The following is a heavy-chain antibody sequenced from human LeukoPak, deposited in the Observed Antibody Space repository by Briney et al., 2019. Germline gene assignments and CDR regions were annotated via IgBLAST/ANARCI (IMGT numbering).Heavy chain of an antibody. CDR3: ARGGYYGSGSRN. Sequence: PSETLSLTCAVYGGSFSGYYWSWIRQPAGKGLEWIGEINHSGSTNYNPSLKSRVTISVDTSKNQFSLKLSSVTAADTAVYYCARGGYYGSGSRNWGQGTLVTVSS. CDR2: INHSGST. V-gene: IGHV4-34*01. D-gene: IGHD3-10*01. CDR1: GGSFSGYY. J-gene: IGHJ4*02.